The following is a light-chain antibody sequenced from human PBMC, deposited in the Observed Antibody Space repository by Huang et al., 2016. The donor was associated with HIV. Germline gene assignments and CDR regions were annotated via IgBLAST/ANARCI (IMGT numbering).Light chain of an antibody. CDR3: QQRSMT. CDR1: QSVSNY. Sequence: EIVLTQSPATLSLSPGERATLSCRASQSVSNYLAWYQQKPGQTPRLLIYDAATRATGIPARFSGSGSGTDFTLTISSLEPEDFAVYYCQQRSMTFGQGTKVEIK. J-gene: IGKJ1*01. V-gene: IGKV3-11*01. CDR2: DAA.